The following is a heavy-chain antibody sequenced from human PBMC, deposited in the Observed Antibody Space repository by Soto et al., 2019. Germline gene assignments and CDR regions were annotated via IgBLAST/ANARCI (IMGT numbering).Heavy chain of an antibody. CDR2: IYYSGST. J-gene: IGHJ4*02. CDR1: GGSIMSPNFS. V-gene: IGHV4-61*01. Sequence: PSETLSLTCTVIGGSIMSPNFSWIWIRQAPGKGLEWIGYIYYSGSTNYNPSLKSRVTISVDTSKNQFSLKLSSVTAADTAVYYCARWWLGGYDSYFDYWGQGALVTVSS. D-gene: IGHD5-12*01. CDR3: ARWWLGGYDSYFDY.